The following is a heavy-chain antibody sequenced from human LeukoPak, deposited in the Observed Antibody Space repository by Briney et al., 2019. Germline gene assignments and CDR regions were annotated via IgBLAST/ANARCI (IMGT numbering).Heavy chain of an antibody. V-gene: IGHV4-59*01. Sequence: SETLSLTCTVSGDSLGNYYWSWVRQSPGKGLEWFGCIHYSGSTKYNPSLKSRASISVDTSRNQFSLEVTSVTAADTAVYFCARGINVGATSRWGQGTLVTVSS. D-gene: IGHD1-26*01. CDR1: GDSLGNYY. CDR2: IHYSGST. CDR3: ARGINVGATSR. J-gene: IGHJ4*02.